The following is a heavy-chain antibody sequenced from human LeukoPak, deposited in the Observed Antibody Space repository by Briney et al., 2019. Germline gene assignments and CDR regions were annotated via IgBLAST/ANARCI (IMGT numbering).Heavy chain of an antibody. D-gene: IGHD6-19*01. CDR2: ISWNSGSI. CDR1: GFIFNNYA. Sequence: GGSLRLSCVGSGFIFNNYAMYWVRQPPGKGLEWVSGISWNSGSIDYADSVKGRFTISRDNAKNSLYLQMNSLRVEDTAFYYCAKDNRRHYTSGPNPDSLHWGQGALVTVSS. CDR3: AKDNRRHYTSGPNPDSLH. V-gene: IGHV3-9*01. J-gene: IGHJ4*02.